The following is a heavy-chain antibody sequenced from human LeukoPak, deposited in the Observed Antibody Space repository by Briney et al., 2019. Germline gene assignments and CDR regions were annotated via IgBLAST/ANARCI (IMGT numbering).Heavy chain of an antibody. Sequence: GGSLRLSCAASGFTFSDHYMDWVCPAPGKGLEWVGRTRNKPRSYTTAYAASVKGRFTISREDSQNSLYLQMNSLKTEDTAVYYCARGALWLGDNYNYFMDVWGQGTTVTVSS. V-gene: IGHV3-72*01. J-gene: IGHJ6*02. CDR1: GFTFSDHY. D-gene: IGHD3-10*01. CDR2: TRNKPRSYTT. CDR3: ARGALWLGDNYNYFMDV.